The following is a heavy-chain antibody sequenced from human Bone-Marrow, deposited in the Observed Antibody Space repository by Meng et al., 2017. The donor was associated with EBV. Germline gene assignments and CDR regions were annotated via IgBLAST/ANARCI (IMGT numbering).Heavy chain of an antibody. J-gene: IGHJ4*02. CDR2: IHGYSANT. D-gene: IGHD3-10*01. Sequence: QLVQSGGEVQKPGASVRVSCKTSGYTFSRFTLNWVRQVPGQGFGWVGWIHGYSANTHYAQKFHGRVNLSTDTSTDTSYMELKNLRPDDTTIYYCVRFSNYVLDHWGQGTLVTVSS. CDR3: VRFSNYVLDH. CDR1: GYTFSRFT. V-gene: IGHV1-18*01.